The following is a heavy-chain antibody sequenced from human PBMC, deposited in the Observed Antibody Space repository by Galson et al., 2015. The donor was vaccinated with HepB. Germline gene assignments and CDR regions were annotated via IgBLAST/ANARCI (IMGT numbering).Heavy chain of an antibody. CDR3: ARDNMGSLDY. CDR2: ITSDGGTT. J-gene: IGHJ4*02. V-gene: IGHV3-74*01. D-gene: IGHD6-19*01. Sequence: GSLRLSCAASGFTFSTYYMSWVRQAPGKGLEWLSIITSDGGTTGYADSVKGRFTISRDNAKNTLYLQMTSLRAEDTAVYFCARDNMGSLDYWGQGTLVTVSS. CDR1: GFTFSTYY.